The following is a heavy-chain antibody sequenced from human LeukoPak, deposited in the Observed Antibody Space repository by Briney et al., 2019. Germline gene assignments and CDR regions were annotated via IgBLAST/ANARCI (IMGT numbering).Heavy chain of an antibody. Sequence: DPGGSLRLSCAASGFTFSSYSMNWVRQAPGKGLEWVSSISTSSSYINYADSVKGRFTISRDNAKKSLYLQMNSLRAEDTAVYYCARDLIRGIAVAWWFDPWGQGTLVTVSS. CDR2: ISTSSSYI. D-gene: IGHD6-19*01. CDR3: ARDLIRGIAVAWWFDP. J-gene: IGHJ5*02. CDR1: GFTFSSYS. V-gene: IGHV3-21*01.